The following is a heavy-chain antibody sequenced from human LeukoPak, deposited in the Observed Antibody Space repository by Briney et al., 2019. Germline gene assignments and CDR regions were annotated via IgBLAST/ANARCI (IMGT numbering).Heavy chain of an antibody. CDR3: AKATYYDIAPGY. Sequence: ASVKVSCKASGGTFSSYAISWVRQAPGQGLEWMGRIIPILGIANYAQKFQGRVTITADKSTSTAYMELSSLRSEDTAVYYCAKATYYDIAPGYWGQGTLVTVSS. D-gene: IGHD3-9*01. CDR2: IIPILGIA. J-gene: IGHJ4*02. V-gene: IGHV1-69*04. CDR1: GGTFSSYA.